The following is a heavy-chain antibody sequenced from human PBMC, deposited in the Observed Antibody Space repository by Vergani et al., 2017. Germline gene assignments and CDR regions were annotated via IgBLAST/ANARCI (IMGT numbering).Heavy chain of an antibody. V-gene: IGHV4-34*01. CDR2: INHSGST. Sequence: QVQLQESGPGLVKPSETLSLTCTVYGGSFSGYYWSWIRQPPGKGLEWIGEINHSGSTNYNPSLKSRVTISVDTSKNQFSLKLSSVTAADTAVYYCARDLSYSSSWNYYYYGMDVWGQGTTVTVSS. CDR1: GGSFSGYY. D-gene: IGHD6-13*01. CDR3: ARDLSYSSSWNYYYYGMDV. J-gene: IGHJ6*02.